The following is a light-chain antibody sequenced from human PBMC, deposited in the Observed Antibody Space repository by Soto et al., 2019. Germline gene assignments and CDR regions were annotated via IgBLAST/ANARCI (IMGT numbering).Light chain of an antibody. Sequence: DIVSTQSPVALTSSPLARANLSGRSSQSFSSSYLAWYQQKPGQAPRLLIYGASSRATGMPARFSGSGSGTDFTLTIRRLEPEDFAVYYCQQYGSSPPINCGKGTRRGI. CDR1: QSFSSSY. J-gene: IGKJ5*01. CDR3: QQYGSSPPIN. V-gene: IGKV3-20*01. CDR2: GAS.